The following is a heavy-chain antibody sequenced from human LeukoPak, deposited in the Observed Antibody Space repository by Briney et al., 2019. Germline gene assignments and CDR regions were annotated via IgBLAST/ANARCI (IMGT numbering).Heavy chain of an antibody. CDR2: IYPGDSNV. CDR1: GYNFINYW. J-gene: IGHJ6*02. Sequence: GESLKISCKGSGYNFINYWIAWVRQVPGKGLEWMGFIYPGDSNVRYSPSFQGQVTNSADKSINTAYLQWNSLQASDTAIYYCARYGMDVWGQGTTVTVSS. CDR3: ARYGMDV. V-gene: IGHV5-51*01.